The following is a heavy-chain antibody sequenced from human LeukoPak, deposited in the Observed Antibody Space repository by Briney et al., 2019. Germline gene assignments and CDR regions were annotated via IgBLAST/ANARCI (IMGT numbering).Heavy chain of an antibody. CDR2: TDSSGSTI. Sequence: GGSLRLSFLASGFVFNTYEMTWVRPAPGKGLEWLVYTDSSGSTIYFGGSVQGRFTIFRDNAKSSLSLQMDRLRVEDTGVYYCARSDRLDVWGQGATVTVSS. CDR3: ARSDRLDV. CDR1: GFVFNTYE. J-gene: IGHJ6*02. V-gene: IGHV3-48*03.